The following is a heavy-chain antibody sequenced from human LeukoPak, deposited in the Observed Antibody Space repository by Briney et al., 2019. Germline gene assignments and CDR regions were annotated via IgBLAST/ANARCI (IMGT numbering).Heavy chain of an antibody. D-gene: IGHD3-3*01. CDR2: ISYDGSNK. J-gene: IGHJ4*02. V-gene: IGHV3-30*03. CDR3: ARVGGPRFLEWLPTRHFDY. CDR1: GFTFSSYG. Sequence: PGGSLRLSCAASGFTFSSYGMHWVRQAPGKGLEWVAVISYDGSNKYYADSVKGRFTISRDNSKNTLYLQMNSLRAEDTAVYYCARVGGPRFLEWLPTRHFDYWGQGTLVTVSS.